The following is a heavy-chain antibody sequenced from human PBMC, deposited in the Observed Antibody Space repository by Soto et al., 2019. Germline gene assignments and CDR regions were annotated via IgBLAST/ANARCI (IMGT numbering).Heavy chain of an antibody. Sequence: ASVKVSCKASGGTFSGYAISWVRRAPGQGLEWMGGIIPIFGTANYAQKFQGRVTITADESTSTAYMELSSLRSEDTAVYYCAREGIAARPGQFDHWGQGTLVTVSS. CDR2: IIPIFGTA. J-gene: IGHJ4*02. CDR3: AREGIAARPGQFDH. D-gene: IGHD6-6*01. V-gene: IGHV1-69*13. CDR1: GGTFSGYA.